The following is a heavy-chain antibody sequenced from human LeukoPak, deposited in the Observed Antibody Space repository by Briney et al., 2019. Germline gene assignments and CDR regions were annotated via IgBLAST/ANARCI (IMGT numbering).Heavy chain of an antibody. D-gene: IGHD3-22*01. Sequence: SVKVSCKASGYTFTGYYMHWVRQAPGQGLEWMGRIIPIFGIANYAQKFQGRVTITADKSTSTAYMELSSLRSEDTAVYYCARGGDYYDSSGYYPPFDYWGQGTLVTVSS. CDR2: IIPIFGIA. CDR3: ARGGDYYDSSGYYPPFDY. V-gene: IGHV1-69*04. J-gene: IGHJ4*02. CDR1: GYTFTGYY.